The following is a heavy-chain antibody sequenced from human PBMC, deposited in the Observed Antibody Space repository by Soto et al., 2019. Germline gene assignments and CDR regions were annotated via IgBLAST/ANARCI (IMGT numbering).Heavy chain of an antibody. CDR1: GYSFTSYW. J-gene: IGHJ5*02. CDR2: IYPGDSDT. CDR3: ARRLYGSSGYNWFDP. D-gene: IGHD3-22*01. Sequence: PGESLKISSKGSGYSFTSYWIGWVRQMPGKGLEWMGIIYPGDSDTRYSPSFQGQVTISADKSISTAYLQWSSLKASDTAMYYCARRLYGSSGYNWFDPWGQGTLVTVSS. V-gene: IGHV5-51*01.